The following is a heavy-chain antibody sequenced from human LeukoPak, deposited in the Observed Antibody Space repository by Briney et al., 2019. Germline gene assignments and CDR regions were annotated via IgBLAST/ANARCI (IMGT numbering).Heavy chain of an antibody. D-gene: IGHD6-13*01. V-gene: IGHV5-51*01. CDR1: GYIFTSYW. CDR3: ASASFSSSWSRFDY. Sequence: GESLKISWKGSGYIFTSYWIGWVRQMPGKGLEWMGIIYPGDSDTRYSPSFQGQVTISADKSISTAYLQWSSLKASDTAMYYCASASFSSSWSRFDYWGQGTLVTVSS. CDR2: IYPGDSDT. J-gene: IGHJ4*02.